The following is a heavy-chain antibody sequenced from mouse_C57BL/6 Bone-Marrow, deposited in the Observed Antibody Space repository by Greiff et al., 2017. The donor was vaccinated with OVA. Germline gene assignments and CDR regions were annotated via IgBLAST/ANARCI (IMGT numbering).Heavy chain of an antibody. D-gene: IGHD1-2*01. Sequence: VQLQQSGAELVKPGASVKLSCKASGYTFTSYWMQWVKQRPGQGLEWIGEIDPSDSYTNYNQKFKGKATLTVDTSSSTAYMQLSSLTSEDSAVYYCARPNPWLLAWFAYWGQGTLVTVSA. CDR1: GYTFTSYW. V-gene: IGHV1-50*01. CDR3: ARPNPWLLAWFAY. CDR2: IDPSDSYT. J-gene: IGHJ3*01.